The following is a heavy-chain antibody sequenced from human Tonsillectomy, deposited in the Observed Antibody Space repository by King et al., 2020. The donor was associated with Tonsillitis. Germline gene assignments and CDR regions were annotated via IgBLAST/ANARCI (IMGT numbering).Heavy chain of an antibody. V-gene: IGHV1-8*01. J-gene: IGHJ4*02. CDR2: MNPNNGNT. CDR3: ARVLPRLGMIEHWSGHSDY. D-gene: IGHD3-16*01. CDR1: GYTFSTYE. Sequence: VQLVESGAEVKEPGASVKVSCKASGYTFSTYEINWVRQASGQGLEWMGWMNPNNGNTGYAQKFQGRVTMTRDTSISTAYMELSSLRSEDTAVYYCARVLPRLGMIEHWSGHSDYGGQGTLVTVSS.